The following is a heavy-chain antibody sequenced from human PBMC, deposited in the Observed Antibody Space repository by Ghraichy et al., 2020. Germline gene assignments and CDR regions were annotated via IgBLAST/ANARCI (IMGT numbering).Heavy chain of an antibody. Sequence: SETLSLTCTVSGGSISSYYWSWIRQPPGKGLEWIGYIYYSGSTNYNPSLKSRVTISVDTSKNQFSLKLSSVTAADTAVYYCARDHRGAFDIWGQGTMVTVSS. CDR1: GGSISSYY. CDR3: ARDHRGAFDI. CDR2: IYYSGST. J-gene: IGHJ3*02. V-gene: IGHV4-59*01.